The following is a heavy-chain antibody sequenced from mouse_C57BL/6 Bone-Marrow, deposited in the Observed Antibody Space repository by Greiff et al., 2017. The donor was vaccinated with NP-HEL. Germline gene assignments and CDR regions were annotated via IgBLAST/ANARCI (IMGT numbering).Heavy chain of an antibody. J-gene: IGHJ4*01. CDR3: ARRVYGSPYYAMDY. Sequence: LQQSGAELVRPGSSVKLSCKDSYFAFMASAMHWVKQRPGHGLEWIGSFTMYSDATEYSENFKGKATLTAHTSSSTAYLERSSLTSEDSAVYYGARRVYGSPYYAMDYWGQGTSVTVSS. D-gene: IGHD1-1*01. V-gene: IGHV1-49*01. CDR1: YFAFMASA. CDR2: FTMYSDAT.